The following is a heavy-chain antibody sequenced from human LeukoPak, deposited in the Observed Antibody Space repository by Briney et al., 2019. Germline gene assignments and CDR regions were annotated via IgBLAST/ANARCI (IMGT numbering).Heavy chain of an antibody. J-gene: IGHJ4*02. V-gene: IGHV3-64*04. CDR2: VDANGRTT. Sequence: GGSLRLSCSASGFTVTHYAMHWVRQAPGKGLEYVSAVDANGRTTYYADSVKGRFTISRDNSKNTLYLQMNSLRAEDTAVYYCARGSRRITIFGVAPPLLYWGQGTLVTVSS. CDR3: ARGSRRITIFGVAPPLLY. D-gene: IGHD3-3*01. CDR1: GFTVTHYA.